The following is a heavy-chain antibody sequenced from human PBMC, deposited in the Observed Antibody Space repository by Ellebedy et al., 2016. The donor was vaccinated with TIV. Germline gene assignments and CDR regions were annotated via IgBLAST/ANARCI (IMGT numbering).Heavy chain of an antibody. J-gene: IGHJ4*02. CDR1: GFTFSSYE. D-gene: IGHD3/OR15-3a*01. CDR2: ISYDGSNK. V-gene: IGHV3-30*01. CDR3: ASFNSLDWNYFDY. Sequence: PGGSLRLSCAASGFTFSSYEMNWVRQAPGKGLEWVAVISYDGSNKYYADSVKGRFTISRDNSKNTLYLQMNSLRAEDTAVYYCASFNSLDWNYFDYWGQGTLVTVSS.